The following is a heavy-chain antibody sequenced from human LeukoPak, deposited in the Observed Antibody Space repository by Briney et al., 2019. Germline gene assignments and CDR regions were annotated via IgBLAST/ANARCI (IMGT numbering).Heavy chain of an antibody. Sequence: PSQTLSLTCTVSGGSISSYYWSWIRQPPGKGLEWIGYIYYSGSTNYNPSLKSRVTISVDTSKNQFSLKLSSVTAADTAVYYCARDGDYYDSSGYYGFDYWGQGTLVTVSS. V-gene: IGHV4-59*01. D-gene: IGHD3-22*01. CDR2: IYYSGST. CDR3: ARDGDYYDSSGYYGFDY. CDR1: GGSISSYY. J-gene: IGHJ4*02.